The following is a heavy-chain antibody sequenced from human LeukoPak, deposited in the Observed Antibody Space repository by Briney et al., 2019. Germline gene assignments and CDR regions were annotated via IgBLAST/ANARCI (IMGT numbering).Heavy chain of an antibody. V-gene: IGHV4-34*01. CDR2: INHSGST. Sequence: PSETQSLTCAVYGGSLTDYYWAWIRQPPGKGLEWIGEINHSGSTNYSPSLKSRVTISLDTSNNQFFLKLNSVTAADTAVYYCAREDWYFDLWGRGTLVTVSS. CDR1: GGSLTDYY. J-gene: IGHJ2*01. CDR3: AREDWYFDL.